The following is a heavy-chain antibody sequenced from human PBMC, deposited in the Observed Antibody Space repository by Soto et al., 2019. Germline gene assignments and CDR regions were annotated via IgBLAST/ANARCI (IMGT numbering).Heavy chain of an antibody. CDR1: GGTFSSYA. J-gene: IGHJ4*02. Sequence: QVQLVQSGAEVKKPGSSVKVSCKASGGTFSSYAISWVRQAPGQGLEWMGGIIPIFGTANYAQKFQGRVTITADESTSIAYMELSSLRSEDTAVYYCARDPAVGGGNSISGADWGQGTLVTVSS. V-gene: IGHV1-69*01. D-gene: IGHD2-21*02. CDR3: ARDPAVGGGNSISGAD. CDR2: IIPIFGTA.